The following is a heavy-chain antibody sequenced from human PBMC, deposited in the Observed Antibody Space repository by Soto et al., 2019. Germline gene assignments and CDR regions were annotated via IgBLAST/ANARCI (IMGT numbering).Heavy chain of an antibody. V-gene: IGHV3-23*01. CDR2: ISGSGGST. CDR3: SKEGPDTAMVYYFDY. D-gene: IGHD5-18*01. Sequence: GGSLRLSCAASGFTFSSYAMSWVRQAPGKGLEWVSAISGSGGSTYYADSLKGRFTISRDNAKNTLYLQMNSLSAEDTAVYYCSKEGPDTAMVYYFDYWGQGTLVTVSS. CDR1: GFTFSSYA. J-gene: IGHJ4*02.